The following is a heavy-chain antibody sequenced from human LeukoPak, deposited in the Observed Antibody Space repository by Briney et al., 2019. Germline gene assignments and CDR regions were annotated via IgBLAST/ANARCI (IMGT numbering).Heavy chain of an antibody. Sequence: GTSLRLSCAASGFPFSTYVIHWVRQAPGKGLEWVAVISQTGRIETYADSVKGRFTISRDNSRDTVYLQMHSLKTEDTAVYYCARDRAVALPTYYYYMDFWGKGTTVTVSS. CDR2: ISQTGRIE. V-gene: IGHV3-30*04. J-gene: IGHJ6*03. CDR1: GFPFSTYV. CDR3: ARDRAVALPTYYYYMDF. D-gene: IGHD2-15*01.